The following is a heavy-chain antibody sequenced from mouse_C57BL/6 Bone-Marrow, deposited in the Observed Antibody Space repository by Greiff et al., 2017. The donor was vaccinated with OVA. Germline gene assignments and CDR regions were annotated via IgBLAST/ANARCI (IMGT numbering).Heavy chain of an antibody. V-gene: IGHV1-64*01. CDR1: GYTFTSYW. J-gene: IGHJ4*01. D-gene: IGHD2-3*01. Sequence: QVQLQQPGAELVKPGASVKLSCKASGYTFTSYWMHWVKQRPGQGLEWIGMIHPNSGSTNYNEKFKSKATLTVDKSSSTAYMQLSSLTSEDSAVYYCARRGDGYYPMDYWGQGTSVTVSS. CDR2: IHPNSGST. CDR3: ARRGDGYYPMDY.